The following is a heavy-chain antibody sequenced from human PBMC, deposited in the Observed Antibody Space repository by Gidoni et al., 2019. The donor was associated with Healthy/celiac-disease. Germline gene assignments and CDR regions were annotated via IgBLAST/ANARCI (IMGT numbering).Heavy chain of an antibody. CDR1: GFPFSTYA. CDR3: AKAPAFYYYYYGMDV. J-gene: IGHJ6*02. CDR2: ISGSGGST. V-gene: IGHV3-23*01. D-gene: IGHD2-2*01. Sequence: EVQLLESGGGLVQPGGSLRLSCAASGFPFSTYAMSWVRQAPGKGLEWVSAISGSGGSTYYADSVKGRFTISRDNSKNTLYLQMNSLRAEDTAVYYCAKAPAFYYYYYGMDVWGQGTTVTVSS.